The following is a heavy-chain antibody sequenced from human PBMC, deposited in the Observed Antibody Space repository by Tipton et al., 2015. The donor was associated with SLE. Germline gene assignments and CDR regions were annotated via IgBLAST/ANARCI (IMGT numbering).Heavy chain of an antibody. CDR3: ARSLLSGYDSYGTDV. CDR1: GSTFSSYA. Sequence: SLRLSCAASGSTFSSYAMHWVRQAPGKGLEWVAVISYDGSNKYYADSVKGRFTISRDNSKNTLYLQMNSLRAEDTAVYYCARSLLSGYDSYGTDVWGQGTTVTVSS. D-gene: IGHD5-12*01. J-gene: IGHJ6*02. V-gene: IGHV3-30*04. CDR2: ISYDGSNK.